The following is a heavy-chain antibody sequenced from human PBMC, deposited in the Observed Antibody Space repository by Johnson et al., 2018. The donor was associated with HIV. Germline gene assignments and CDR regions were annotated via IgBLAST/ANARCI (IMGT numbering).Heavy chain of an antibody. D-gene: IGHD3-22*01. Sequence: VLLVESGGGVVRPGGSLRLSCAASGFTFDDYGMSWVRQVPGKGLEWVSGINWNGDNTGYADSLKGRFTISRGHAKNSLYLQMNSLEAEDTAWYYCARFLGYYDSNGYYFGDGFDVWGRGTMVTVSS. CDR3: ARFLGYYDSNGYYFGDGFDV. J-gene: IGHJ3*01. CDR1: GFTFDDYG. V-gene: IGHV3-20*04. CDR2: INWNGDNT.